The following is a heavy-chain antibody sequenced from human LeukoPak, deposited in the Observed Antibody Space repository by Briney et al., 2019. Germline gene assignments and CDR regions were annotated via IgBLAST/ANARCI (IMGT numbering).Heavy chain of an antibody. J-gene: IGHJ4*02. CDR3: ARSLWPEDY. CDR2: IEKDGSDK. D-gene: IGHD2-21*01. CDR1: GFTFSSYW. V-gene: IGHV3-7*01. Sequence: SGGSLRLSCAASGFTFSSYWMSWVRQAPGKGLEWVANIEKDGSDKYYVDSVKGRFTISRDSAKDSVYLQMDSLRAEDSAVYYCARSLWPEDYWGQGTLVTVSS.